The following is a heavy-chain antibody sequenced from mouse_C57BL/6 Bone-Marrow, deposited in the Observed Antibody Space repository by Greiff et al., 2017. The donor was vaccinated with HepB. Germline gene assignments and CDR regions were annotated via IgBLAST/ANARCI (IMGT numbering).Heavy chain of an antibody. CDR3: ARGYYGSSYWYFDV. D-gene: IGHD1-1*01. V-gene: IGHV1-54*01. CDR2: INPGSGGT. Sequence: VQLVESGAELVRPGTSVKVSCKASGYAFTNYLLEWVKQRPGQGLEWIGVINPGSGGTNYNEKFKGKATLTADKSSSTAYMQLSSLTSEDSAVYFCARGYYGSSYWYFDVWGTGTTVTVSS. CDR1: GYAFTNYL. J-gene: IGHJ1*03.